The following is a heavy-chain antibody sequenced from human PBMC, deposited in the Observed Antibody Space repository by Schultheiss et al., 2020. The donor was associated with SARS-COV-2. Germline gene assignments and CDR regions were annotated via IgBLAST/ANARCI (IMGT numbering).Heavy chain of an antibody. CDR2: IRSKTDGGTT. V-gene: IGHV3-15*01. CDR1: GFTFSSYA. Sequence: GGSLRLSCSASGFTFSSYAMSWVRQASGKGLEWVGRIRSKTDGGTTDYAAPVKGRFTISRDDSKNTLYLQMNSLRAEDTAVYYCARGGQPLSVMLFRIWGQGTMVTVSS. CDR3: ARGGQPLSVMLFRI. J-gene: IGHJ3*02. D-gene: IGHD3/OR15-3a*01.